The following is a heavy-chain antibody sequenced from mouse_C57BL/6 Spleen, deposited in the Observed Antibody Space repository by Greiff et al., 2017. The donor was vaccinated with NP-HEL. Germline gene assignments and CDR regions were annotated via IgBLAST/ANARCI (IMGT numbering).Heavy chain of an antibody. D-gene: IGHD2-3*01. V-gene: IGHV1-50*01. Sequence: VQLQQSGAELVKPGASVKLSCKASGYTFTSYWMQWVKQRPGQGLEWIGEIDPSDSYTNYNQKFKGKATLTVDTSSSTAYMQLSSLTSEDSAVYYCARAGDGSFAYWGQGTLVTVSA. CDR2: IDPSDSYT. CDR1: GYTFTSYW. J-gene: IGHJ3*01. CDR3: ARAGDGSFAY.